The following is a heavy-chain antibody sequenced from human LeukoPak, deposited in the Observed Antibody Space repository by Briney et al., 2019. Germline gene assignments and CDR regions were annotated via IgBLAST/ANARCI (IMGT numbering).Heavy chain of an antibody. D-gene: IGHD3-22*01. CDR3: AGGDYYDSSGYYYYYMDV. V-gene: IGHV3-66*01. CDR2: IYTDGST. CDR1: GFNVSRNY. J-gene: IGHJ6*03. Sequence: GGSLRLSCAVSGFNVSRNYMSWVRQAPGEGLEWISDIYTDGSTSYADSVKGRFTISRDNSKNTVYLQMNSLRAEDTAVYFCAGGDYYDSSGYYYYYMDVWGKGTTVTVSS.